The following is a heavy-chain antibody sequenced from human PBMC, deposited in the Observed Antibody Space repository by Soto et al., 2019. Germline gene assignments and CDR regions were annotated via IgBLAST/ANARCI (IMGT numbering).Heavy chain of an antibody. J-gene: IGHJ4*02. D-gene: IGHD1-26*01. Sequence: QVQLVQSGSEVKKPGSSVKVSCNASGGTFSSYSINWVRQAPGQGLEWMGEIIPIFGTANYAQKFQGRVPSTADESTSTAYMELSSLRSEDTAVYYCARYGGRHSGCIDYWGQGTLVTVSS. CDR3: ARYGGRHSGCIDY. V-gene: IGHV1-69*01. CDR2: IIPIFGTA. CDR1: GGTFSSYS.